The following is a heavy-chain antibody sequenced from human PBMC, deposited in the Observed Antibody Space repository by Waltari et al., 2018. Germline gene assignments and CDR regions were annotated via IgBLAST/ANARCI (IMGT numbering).Heavy chain of an antibody. CDR2: ISSNGGST. CDR1: GFTFSSYA. Sequence: GGGLVQPGGSLRLSCSASGFTFSSYAMHWVRQAPGKGREYVSAISSNGGSTYYEDSVKGRFTISRDNSKNTLYLQMGSLRAEDTAVYYCVKGAGGQRYFDYWGQGTLVTVSS. CDR3: VKGAGGQRYFDY. J-gene: IGHJ4*02. V-gene: IGHV3-64D*06.